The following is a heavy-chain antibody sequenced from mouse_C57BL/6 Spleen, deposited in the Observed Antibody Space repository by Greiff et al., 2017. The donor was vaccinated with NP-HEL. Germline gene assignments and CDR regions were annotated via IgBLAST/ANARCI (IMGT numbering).Heavy chain of an antibody. CDR2: FHPYNDDT. J-gene: IGHJ2*01. CDR1: GYTFTTYP. Sequence: VHLVESGAELVKPGASVKMSCKASGYTFTTYPIEWMKQNHGKSLEWIGNFHPYNDDTKYNEKFKGKASLTVEKSSSTVYLELSRLTSDDSAVYYCARGVYYYGSSGFDYWGQGTTLTVSS. D-gene: IGHD1-1*01. CDR3: ARGVYYYGSSGFDY. V-gene: IGHV1-47*01.